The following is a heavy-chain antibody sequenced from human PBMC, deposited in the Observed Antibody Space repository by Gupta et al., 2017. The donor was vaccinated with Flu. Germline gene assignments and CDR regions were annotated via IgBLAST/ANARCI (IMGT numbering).Heavy chain of an antibody. Sequence: GGAYNDCASSWVRKVPGQGLEWMGGNITALKPTIYAPQFQGRLTIFADGSTSTVYMDVSSLTSEDTAIYYCASAQRGGGNVGAVGGGGQGTTVTASS. J-gene: IGHJ3*01. V-gene: IGHV1-69*01. CDR3: ASAQRGGGNVGAVGG. CDR1: GGAYNDCA. D-gene: IGHD2-15*01. CDR2: NITALKPT.